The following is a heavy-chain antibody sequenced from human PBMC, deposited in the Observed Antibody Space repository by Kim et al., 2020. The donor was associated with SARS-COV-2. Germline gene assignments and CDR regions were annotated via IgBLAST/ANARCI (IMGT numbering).Heavy chain of an antibody. CDR2: INHSGSS. V-gene: IGHV4-34*01. Sequence: SETLSLTCAVYGGSFSAHYWNWIRQPPGKGLEWIGQINHSGSSNFNPSLKSRVTMSVDTSKNQFSLKLSSVTAADTAFYYCARGVAPVVFYWPHDAFDSWAQGTMVTVS. D-gene: IGHD2-8*02. CDR3: ARGVAPVVFYWPHDAFDS. CDR1: GGSFSAHY. J-gene: IGHJ3*02.